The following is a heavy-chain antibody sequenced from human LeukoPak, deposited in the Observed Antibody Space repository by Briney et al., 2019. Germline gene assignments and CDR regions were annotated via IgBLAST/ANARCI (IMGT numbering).Heavy chain of an antibody. V-gene: IGHV4-59*01. CDR2: IYYSGST. Sequence: SETLSLTCAVYGGSFSGYYWSWIRQPPGKGLESIGYIYYSGSTNYNPSLKSRVTISVDTSKSQVSLKLSSVTAADTAVYYCARDGYYDSSGYNRDAFDIWGQGTMVTVSS. CDR1: GGSFSGYY. J-gene: IGHJ3*02. CDR3: ARDGYYDSSGYNRDAFDI. D-gene: IGHD3-22*01.